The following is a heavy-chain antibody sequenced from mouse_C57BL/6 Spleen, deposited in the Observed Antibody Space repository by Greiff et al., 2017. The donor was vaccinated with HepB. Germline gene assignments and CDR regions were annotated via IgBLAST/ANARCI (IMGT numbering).Heavy chain of an antibody. Sequence: VKLMESGAELARPGASVKMSCKASGYTFTSYTMHWVKQRPGQGLEWIGYINPSSGYTKYNQKFKDKATLTADKSSSTAYMQLSSLTSEDSAVYYCARGALFPWFAYWGQGTLVTVSA. J-gene: IGHJ3*01. CDR3: ARGALFPWFAY. V-gene: IGHV1-4*01. CDR2: INPSSGYT. CDR1: GYTFTSYT. D-gene: IGHD1-1*02.